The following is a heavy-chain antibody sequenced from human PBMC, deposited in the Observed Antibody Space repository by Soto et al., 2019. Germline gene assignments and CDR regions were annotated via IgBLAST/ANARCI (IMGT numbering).Heavy chain of an antibody. V-gene: IGHV3-48*02. Sequence: EVQLVESGGGLVQPGGSLRLSCAGSGFAFSKYSMNWVRQAPGKGLEWVSYISSSSTNTYYAASVRGRFTISRDNAKNSLYLRMNSLKDEDTAVYYCARGTKGGSPPLWGQGTLVTVSS. CDR2: ISSSSTNT. CDR1: GFAFSKYS. J-gene: IGHJ4*02. CDR3: ARGTKGGSPPL. D-gene: IGHD1-7*01.